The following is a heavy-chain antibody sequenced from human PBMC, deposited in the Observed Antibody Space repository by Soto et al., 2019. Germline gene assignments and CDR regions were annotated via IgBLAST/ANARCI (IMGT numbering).Heavy chain of an antibody. CDR3: ARTDPYYYGSGSYYYYYYGMDV. D-gene: IGHD3-10*01. CDR2: ISAYNGNT. CDR1: GYTFTSYG. Sequence: ASVKVSCKASGYTFTSYGISWVRQAPGQGLEWMGWISAYNGNTNYAQKLQGRVTMTTDTSTSTAYMELRSLRSDDTAVYYCARTDPYYYGSGSYYYYYYGMDVWGQGTTVTVSS. V-gene: IGHV1-18*01. J-gene: IGHJ6*02.